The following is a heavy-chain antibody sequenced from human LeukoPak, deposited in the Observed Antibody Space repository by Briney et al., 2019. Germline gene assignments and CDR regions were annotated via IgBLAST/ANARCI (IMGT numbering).Heavy chain of an antibody. CDR3: VRLWGREGYNLGWFDS. V-gene: IGHV1-46*01. D-gene: IGHD5-24*01. CDR1: GYTFTSYY. Sequence: ASVKVSCKASGYTFTSYYMHWVRQAPGQGLEWMGIINPSGGSTSYAQKFQGRVTMTRDMSTSTVYMELSSLKASDTAMYYCVRLWGREGYNLGWFDSWGQGTRVTVSS. CDR2: INPSGGST. J-gene: IGHJ5*01.